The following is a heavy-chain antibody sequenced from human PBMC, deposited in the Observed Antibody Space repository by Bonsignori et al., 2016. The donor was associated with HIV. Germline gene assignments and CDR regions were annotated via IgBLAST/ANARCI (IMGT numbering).Heavy chain of an antibody. CDR1: GYSISSGYY. CDR3: ARDAVGATAIDY. CDR2: VYHSGTT. Sequence: QVQLQESGPGLVKPSETLSLTCKVSGYSISSGYYWDWIRQSPGKGLEWIGSVYHSGTTYYNPSLKSRVTISVDTSKNHFSLKLSSVTAADTAVYYCARDAVGATAIDYWGQGTLVTVSS. J-gene: IGHJ4*02. D-gene: IGHD1-26*01. V-gene: IGHV4-38-2*02.